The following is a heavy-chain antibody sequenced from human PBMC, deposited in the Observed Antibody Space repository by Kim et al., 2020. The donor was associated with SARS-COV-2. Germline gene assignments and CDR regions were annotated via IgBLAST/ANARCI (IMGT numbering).Heavy chain of an antibody. CDR2: ISTAGDT. V-gene: IGHV3-13*04. D-gene: IGHD6-13*01. J-gene: IGHJ6*02. CDR1: GFTFSSYD. Sequence: GGSLRLSCAASGFTFSSYDMHWVRQAPGKGLEWVSAISTAGDTYYPGSVKGRFTISRENAKNSLYLQMNSLRAGDTAVYYCAREMVRSSSWYNYYYGMDVWGQGTTVTVSS. CDR3: AREMVRSSSWYNYYYGMDV.